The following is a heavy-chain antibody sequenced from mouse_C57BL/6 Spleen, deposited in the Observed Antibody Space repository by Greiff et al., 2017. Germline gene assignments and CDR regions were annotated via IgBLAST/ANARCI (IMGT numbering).Heavy chain of an antibody. CDR2: INPYNGGT. CDR3: ARRDGSSLYAMDY. V-gene: IGHV1-19*01. Sequence: VQLQQSGPVLVKPGASVKMSCKASGYTFPDYYMNWVKQSHGKSLEWIGVINPYNGGTSYNQKFKGKATLTVDKSSSTAYMELNSLTSEDSAVDYCARRDGSSLYAMDYWGQGTSVTVSS. CDR1: GYTFPDYY. D-gene: IGHD1-1*01. J-gene: IGHJ4*01.